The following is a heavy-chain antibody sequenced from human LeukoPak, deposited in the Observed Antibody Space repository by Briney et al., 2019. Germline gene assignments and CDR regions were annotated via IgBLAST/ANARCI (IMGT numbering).Heavy chain of an antibody. J-gene: IGHJ3*02. D-gene: IGHD5-24*01. V-gene: IGHV1-2*02. CDR1: GYTFTGYY. CDR2: INPNSGGT. Sequence: ASVKVSCKASGYTFTGYYMHWVRQAPGQGLEWMGWINPNSGGTNYAQKFQGRVTMTRDTSISTAYMELSSLRSEDTAVYYCARDRFERWLQLQTGAFDIWGQGTMVTVSS. CDR3: ARDRFERWLQLQTGAFDI.